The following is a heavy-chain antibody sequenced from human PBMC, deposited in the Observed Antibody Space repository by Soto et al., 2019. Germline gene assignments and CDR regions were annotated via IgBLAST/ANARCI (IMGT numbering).Heavy chain of an antibody. D-gene: IGHD3-10*01. CDR1: GGSISSSSYY. V-gene: IGHV4-39*01. J-gene: IGHJ4*02. CDR2: IYYSGST. Sequence: QLQLQESGPGLVKPSETLSLTCTVSGGSISSSSYYWGWIRQPPGKGLEWIGSIYYSGSTYYNPSLKSRVTISVVTSKNQFSLKLSSVTAADTAVYYCASITVLLWFGELLPYYFDYWGQGTLVTVSS. CDR3: ASITVLLWFGELLPYYFDY.